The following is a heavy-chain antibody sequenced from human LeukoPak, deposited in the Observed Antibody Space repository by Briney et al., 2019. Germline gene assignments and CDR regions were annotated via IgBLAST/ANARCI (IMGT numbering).Heavy chain of an antibody. CDR3: ARDAPNWGDAFDS. Sequence: GGSLRXXXXXXXXAFSSYAMNWVXQAPGKGLEWVSCITGSSDYIEYAESVKGRFTISRDNAKNSLYLEMNSLKAEDTAVYYCARDAPNWGDAFDSWGQGTMVTVSS. CDR1: XXAFSSYA. V-gene: IGHV3-21*01. D-gene: IGHD7-27*01. CDR2: ITGSSDYI. J-gene: IGHJ3*02.